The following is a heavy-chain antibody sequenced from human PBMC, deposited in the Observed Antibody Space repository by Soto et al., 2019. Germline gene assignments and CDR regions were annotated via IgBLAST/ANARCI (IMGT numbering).Heavy chain of an antibody. V-gene: IGHV1-3*04. CDR3: ARETFSCFDP. CDR2: INTGNGNT. Sequence: ASVKVSCKASGYTSTTYTIHWVLQAPGQGLEWMGWINTGNGNTKYSQKFQGTVTIVRDTSANTAYMELSSLKSDDTAMYYCARETFSCFDPWGQGTLVTVSS. J-gene: IGHJ5*02. CDR1: GYTSTTYT.